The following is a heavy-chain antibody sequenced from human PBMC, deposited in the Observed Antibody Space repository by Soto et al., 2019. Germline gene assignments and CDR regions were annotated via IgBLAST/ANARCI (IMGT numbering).Heavy chain of an antibody. CDR1: GYTLTELS. Sequence: ASVKVSCKVSGYTLTELSMHWVRQAPGKGLEWMGGFDPEDGETIYAQKFQGRVTMTRDTSISTAYMELYTLTSDDTAMYYCAREGSSSSKYFQHWGQGTLVTVSS. CDR2: FDPEDGET. J-gene: IGHJ1*01. V-gene: IGHV1-24*01. D-gene: IGHD6-6*01. CDR3: AREGSSSSKYFQH.